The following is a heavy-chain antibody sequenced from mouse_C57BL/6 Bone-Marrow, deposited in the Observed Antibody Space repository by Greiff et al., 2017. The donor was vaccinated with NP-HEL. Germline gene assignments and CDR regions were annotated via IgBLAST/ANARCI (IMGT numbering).Heavy chain of an antibody. D-gene: IGHD2-1*01. Sequence: EVKLEESGGGLVQPGGSMKLSCVASGFTFSNYWMNWVRQSPEKGLEWVAQIRLKSDNYATHYAESVKGRFTISRDDSKSSVYLQMNNLRAEDTGIYYCTWGGYGNGAMDYWGQGTSVTVSS. V-gene: IGHV6-3*01. CDR3: TWGGYGNGAMDY. CDR2: IRLKSDNYAT. CDR1: GFTFSNYW. J-gene: IGHJ4*01.